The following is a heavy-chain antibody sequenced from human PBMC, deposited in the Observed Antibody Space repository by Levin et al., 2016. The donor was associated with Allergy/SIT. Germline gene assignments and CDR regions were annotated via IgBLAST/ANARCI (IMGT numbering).Heavy chain of an antibody. V-gene: IGHV1-58*02. CDR2: IVVGSGNT. D-gene: IGHD7-27*01. CDR1: GFTFTSSA. CDR3: AKDNWGQGWIDGFDV. J-gene: IGHJ3*01. Sequence: SVKVSCKASGFTFTSSAMQWVRQARGQRLEWIGWIVVGSGNTNYAQKFQERVTITRDMSTSTAYMELSSLRSEDMAVYYCAKDNWGQGWIDGFDVWGQGTMVTVSS.